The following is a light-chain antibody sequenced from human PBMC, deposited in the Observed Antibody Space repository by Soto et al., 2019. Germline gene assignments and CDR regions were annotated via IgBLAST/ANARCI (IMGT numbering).Light chain of an antibody. CDR3: QQYGSSPLT. CDR2: GAS. V-gene: IGKV3-20*01. CDR1: QSVSTY. J-gene: IGKJ4*01. Sequence: EIVLTQSPGTLSLSPGERATLSCRASQSVSTYLAWHQQKPGQAPRLLIYGASNRATGIPDRFSGSGSGTEFTLTISRLEPEDFAVYYCQQYGSSPLTFGGGTKVEMK.